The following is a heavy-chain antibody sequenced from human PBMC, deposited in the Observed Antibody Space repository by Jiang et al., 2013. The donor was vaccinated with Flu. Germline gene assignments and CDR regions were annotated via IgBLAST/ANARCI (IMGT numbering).Heavy chain of an antibody. CDR1: GYSFTSYY. CDR2: INPDGGST. CDR3: ARDEVWFGESQPDY. V-gene: IGHV1-46*01. D-gene: IGHD3-10*01. Sequence: VQLVESGAEVKKPGASVKVSCKASGYSFTSYYIHWVRQAPGQGLEWMGTINPDGGSTNYAQKFQGRVTMTRDTSTSTVYMELSSLRSEDTAIYYCARDEVWFGESQPDYWGQGTLVTVSS. J-gene: IGHJ4*02.